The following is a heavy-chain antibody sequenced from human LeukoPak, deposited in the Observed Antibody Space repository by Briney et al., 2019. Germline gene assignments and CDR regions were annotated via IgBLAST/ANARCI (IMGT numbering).Heavy chain of an antibody. Sequence: PSETLSLTCTVSGYSISSGYYWGWIRQPPGKGLEWIGSIYHSGSTYYNPSLKSRVTISVDTSKNQFSLKLSSVTAADTAVYYCAREQVPAASEDWFDPWGQGTLVTVSS. V-gene: IGHV4-38-2*02. CDR3: AREQVPAASEDWFDP. J-gene: IGHJ5*02. D-gene: IGHD2-2*01. CDR2: IYHSGST. CDR1: GYSISSGYY.